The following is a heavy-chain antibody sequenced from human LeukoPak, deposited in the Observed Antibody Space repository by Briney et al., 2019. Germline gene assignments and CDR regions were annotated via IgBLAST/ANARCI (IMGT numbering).Heavy chain of an antibody. CDR1: GFTFSSYW. CDR3: AREDYDILTGYYYYYYYGMDV. Sequence: GGSLRLSCAASGFTFSSYWMSWVRQAPGKGLEWVANIKQDGSEKYYVDSVKGRFTISRDNAKNSLYLQMNSLRAEDTAVYYCAREDYDILTGYYYYYYYGMDVWGQGTTVTVSS. J-gene: IGHJ6*02. D-gene: IGHD3-9*01. CDR2: IKQDGSEK. V-gene: IGHV3-7*01.